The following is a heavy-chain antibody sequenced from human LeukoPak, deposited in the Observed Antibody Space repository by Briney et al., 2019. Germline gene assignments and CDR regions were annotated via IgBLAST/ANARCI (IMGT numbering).Heavy chain of an antibody. CDR2: IYPDDSDT. D-gene: IGHD3-22*01. CDR1: GYKSNAYW. V-gene: IGHV5-51*01. Sequence: GESLKISCKGSGYKSNAYWIAWVRQMPGKGLEWMGIIYPDDSDTRHSPSFQGQVTISADKSVSIAYLQWSSLKASDTAMYYCARPNITSYYDSRGYDVWGQGTMVIVSS. CDR3: ARPNITSYYDSRGYDV. J-gene: IGHJ3*01.